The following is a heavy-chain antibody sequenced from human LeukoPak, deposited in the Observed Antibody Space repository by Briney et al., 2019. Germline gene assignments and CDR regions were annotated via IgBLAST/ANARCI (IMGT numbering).Heavy chain of an antibody. CDR3: AKDSCTNGVCYYFDY. CDR2: ISWNSGSI. D-gene: IGHD2-8*01. J-gene: IGHJ4*02. Sequence: GGSLRLSCAASGFTFDDYAMHWVRQAPGKGLEWVSGISWNSGSIGYADSAKGRFTISRDNAKNSLYLQMNSLRAEDTALYYCAKDSCTNGVCYYFDYWGQGTLVTVSS. V-gene: IGHV3-9*01. CDR1: GFTFDDYA.